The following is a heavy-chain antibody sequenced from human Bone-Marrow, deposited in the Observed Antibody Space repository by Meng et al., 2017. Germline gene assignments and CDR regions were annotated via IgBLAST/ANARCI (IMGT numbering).Heavy chain of an antibody. CDR3: AIPPQQWLVRSEYFQH. CDR1: GYTFTGYY. Sequence: ASVKVSCKASGYTFTGYYMHWVRQAPGQGLEWMGWINPNSGGTNYAQKFQGRVTMTRDTSISTAYMELGRLRSDDTAVYYCAIPPQQWLVRSEYFQHWGQGTLVTVSS. V-gene: IGHV1-2*02. CDR2: INPNSGGT. J-gene: IGHJ1*01. D-gene: IGHD6-19*01.